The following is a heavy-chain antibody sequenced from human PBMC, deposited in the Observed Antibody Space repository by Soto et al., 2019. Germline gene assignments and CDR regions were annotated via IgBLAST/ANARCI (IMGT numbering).Heavy chain of an antibody. CDR2: IIPILGIA. J-gene: IGHJ5*01. D-gene: IGHD6-13*01. Sequence: QVQLVQSGAEVKKPGSSVKVSCKASGGTFSSYTISWVRQAPGQGLEWMGRIIPILGIANYAQKFQGRVTITAEKATSTAYMELSSLRSEDTAVDYCARLGSSSWYPFDSGGQGPLVPVSS. CDR1: GGTFSSYT. V-gene: IGHV1-69*02. CDR3: ARLGSSSWYPFDS.